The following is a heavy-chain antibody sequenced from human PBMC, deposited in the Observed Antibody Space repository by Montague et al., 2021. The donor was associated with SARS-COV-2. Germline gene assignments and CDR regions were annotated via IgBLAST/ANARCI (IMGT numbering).Heavy chain of an antibody. V-gene: IGHV4-39*07. Sequence: SETLSLTCSVHGGSISSGSYYWAWMRQPPGKGLEWLGSIYFTGGRSPNQSLKSRATLSIDRSKNQFYLNLSSVTAADTAVYYCVRAMVRPGDWLDPWGQGIQVTVSS. CDR2: IYFTGGR. J-gene: IGHJ5*02. CDR3: VRAMVRPGDWLDP. D-gene: IGHD3-10*01. CDR1: GGSISSGSYY.